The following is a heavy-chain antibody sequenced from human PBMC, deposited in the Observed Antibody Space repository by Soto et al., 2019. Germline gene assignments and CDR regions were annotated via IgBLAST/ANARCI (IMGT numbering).Heavy chain of an antibody. D-gene: IGHD3-10*01. CDR2: IKSKTDGGTT. CDR1: GFTFSNAW. V-gene: IGHV3-15*07. Sequence: GGSLRLSCAASGFTFSNAWMNWVRQAPGKGLEWVGRIKSKTDGGTTDYAAPVKGRFTISRDDSKNTLYLQMNSLKTEDTAVYYCTTDRLLWFGELLSLWNYYGMDVWGQGTTVTVSS. J-gene: IGHJ6*02. CDR3: TTDRLLWFGELLSLWNYYGMDV.